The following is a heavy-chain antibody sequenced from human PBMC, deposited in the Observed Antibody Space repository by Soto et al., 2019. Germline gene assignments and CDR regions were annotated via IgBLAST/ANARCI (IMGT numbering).Heavy chain of an antibody. V-gene: IGHV4-30-2*01. CDR2: IYHSGST. D-gene: IGHD4-17*01. Sequence: SETLSLTCAVSGGSISSGGYSCNWIRQPPGKGLEWIGHIYHSGSTYYNPSLKSRVTISVDRSKTQFSLKLSSVTAADTAVYYCARGVTTVTTFDYWGQGTLVTVSS. CDR3: ARGVTTVTTFDY. CDR1: GGSISSGGYS. J-gene: IGHJ4*02.